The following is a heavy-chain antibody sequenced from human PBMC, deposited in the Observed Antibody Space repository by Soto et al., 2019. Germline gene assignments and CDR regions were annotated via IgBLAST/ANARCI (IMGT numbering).Heavy chain of an antibody. Sequence: SETLSLTCTVSGGSISSGGYYWSWIRQHPGKGLEWIGYISYSGSTKYNPSLESRVMISLDTSKNQFSLRLTSVTAADTALYYCARDWDSSGLFDPWGQGALVTVSS. D-gene: IGHD3-10*01. CDR3: ARDWDSSGLFDP. CDR2: ISYSGST. J-gene: IGHJ5*02. V-gene: IGHV4-61*08. CDR1: GGSISSGGYY.